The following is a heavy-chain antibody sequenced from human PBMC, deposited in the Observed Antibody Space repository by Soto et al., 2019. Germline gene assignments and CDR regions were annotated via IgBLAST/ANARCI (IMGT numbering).Heavy chain of an antibody. V-gene: IGHV4-39*01. CDR2: IYYRGNA. J-gene: IGHJ4*02. CDR3: ARLEGLAPISYYFDF. D-gene: IGHD3-9*01. Sequence: QLQLQESGPGLVKPSETLSLTCSVSDDSINSDKYYWGWIRQPPGKGLEWIGSIYYRGNAYYNPSIQTRVTRSPDKSKREFSLKLNSVTAADSAVYFCARLEGLAPISYYFDFWGPGALVTVSS. CDR1: DDSINSDKYY.